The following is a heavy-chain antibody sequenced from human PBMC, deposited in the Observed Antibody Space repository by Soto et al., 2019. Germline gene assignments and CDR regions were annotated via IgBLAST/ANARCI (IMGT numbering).Heavy chain of an antibody. CDR2: IYWDDDA. V-gene: IGHV2-5*02. J-gene: IGHJ3*01. D-gene: IGHD2-2*01. CDR1: GFSLSADGVG. CDR3: AHAYGGTSWPNDAFDV. Sequence: ITLKESGPTLVKPTQTLTLTCTFSGFSLSADGVGVGWIRQPPGKALEWLALIYWDDDARYRPSLKSRLTITKDTSENQVVLTMTNMDPVDTATYYCAHAYGGTSWPNDAFDVWGQGTVGTVSS.